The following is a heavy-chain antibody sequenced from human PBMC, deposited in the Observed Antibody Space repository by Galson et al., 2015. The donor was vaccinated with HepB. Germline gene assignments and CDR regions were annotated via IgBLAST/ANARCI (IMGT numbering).Heavy chain of an antibody. CDR3: ARDLGLWFGDPSVLYYYYGMDV. D-gene: IGHD3-10*01. V-gene: IGHV3-21*01. Sequence: SLRLSCAASGFTFSSYSMNWVRQAPGKGLEWVSSISSSSSYIYYADSVKGRFTISRDNAKNSLYLQMNSLRAEDTAVYYCARDLGLWFGDPSVLYYYYGMDVWGQGTTVTVSS. CDR1: GFTFSSYS. J-gene: IGHJ6*02. CDR2: ISSSSSYI.